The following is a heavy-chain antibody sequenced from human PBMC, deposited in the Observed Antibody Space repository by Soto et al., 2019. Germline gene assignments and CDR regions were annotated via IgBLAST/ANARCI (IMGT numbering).Heavy chain of an antibody. Sequence: QVQLVQSGAEVKKPGASVKVSCKASGYTFTSYGISWVRQAPGQGLEWMGWISAYNGNTNYAQKLQGRVTMTTDTSPRKAYMELRSLRSEDTAVYYCAREIYRGGSHYFDYWGQGTLVTVSS. CDR3: AREIYRGGSHYFDY. J-gene: IGHJ4*02. CDR2: ISAYNGNT. D-gene: IGHD5-12*01. V-gene: IGHV1-18*01. CDR1: GYTFTSYG.